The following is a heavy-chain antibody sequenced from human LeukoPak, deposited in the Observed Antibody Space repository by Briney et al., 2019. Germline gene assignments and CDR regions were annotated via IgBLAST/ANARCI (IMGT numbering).Heavy chain of an antibody. CDR2: IYYNGYT. J-gene: IGHJ4*02. V-gene: IGHV4-39*01. D-gene: IGHD2-15*01. Sequence: SETLSLTCTVSGGSISSGSYYWDWIRQPPWKGLEWIGHIYYNGYTYYNPSLKSRVTISVDTSKNQFSLKLSSVTDADTAVYYCARHCSAGSCYSAVDCWGQGTLVTVSS. CDR1: GGSISSGSYY. CDR3: ARHCSAGSCYSAVDC.